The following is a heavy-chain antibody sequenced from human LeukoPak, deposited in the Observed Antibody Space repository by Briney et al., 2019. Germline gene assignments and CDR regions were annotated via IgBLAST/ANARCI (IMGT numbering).Heavy chain of an antibody. Sequence: GGSLSLSCAASGFTVSNNYMSWVRQAPGEGLEWGSLVYSGGTTYYADSVKGRFTISRDNSKNTLYLQMNSLRAEDTAVYYCARAGQQLGFDYWGQGTLVTVSS. D-gene: IGHD6-13*01. CDR2: VYSGGTT. V-gene: IGHV3-66*01. CDR1: GFTVSNNY. CDR3: ARAGQQLGFDY. J-gene: IGHJ4*02.